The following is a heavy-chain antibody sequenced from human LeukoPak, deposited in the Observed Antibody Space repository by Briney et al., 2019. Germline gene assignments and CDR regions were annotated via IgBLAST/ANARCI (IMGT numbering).Heavy chain of an antibody. CDR2: INPNSGGT. D-gene: IGHD2/OR15-2a*01. J-gene: IGHJ3*02. CDR1: GYTFTGYY. CDR3: ARDTSLPLGDAFDI. Sequence: ASVKVSRKASGYTFTGYYMHWVRQAPGQGLEWMGWINPNSGGTNYAQKFQGRVTMTRDTSISTAYMELSRLRSDDTAVYYCARDTSLPLGDAFDIWGQGTMVTVSS. V-gene: IGHV1-2*02.